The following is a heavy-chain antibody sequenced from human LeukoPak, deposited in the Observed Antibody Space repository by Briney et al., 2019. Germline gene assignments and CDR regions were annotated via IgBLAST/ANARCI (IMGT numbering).Heavy chain of an antibody. CDR3: ATQPMQLGYCSGGSRYYYYYYYMDV. Sequence: ASVKVSCKASGYTFTSYDINWVRQATGQGLEWMGWMNPNSGNTGYAQKFQGRVTMTRNTSISTAYMELSSLRSEDTAVYYCATQPMQLGYCSGGSRYYYYYYYMDVWGKGTTVTVSS. J-gene: IGHJ6*03. CDR2: MNPNSGNT. CDR1: GYTFTSYD. D-gene: IGHD2-15*01. V-gene: IGHV1-8*01.